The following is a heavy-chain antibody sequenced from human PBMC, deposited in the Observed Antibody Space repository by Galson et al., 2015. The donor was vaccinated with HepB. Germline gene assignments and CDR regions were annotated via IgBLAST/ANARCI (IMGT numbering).Heavy chain of an antibody. D-gene: IGHD1-1*01. V-gene: IGHV2-70*11. CDR3: ARTTTTWYNYFDY. J-gene: IGHJ4*02. Sequence: VKPTQTLTLTCTFSGFSLRTSGMCVSWIRQPPGKALEWLARIDWDDDKYYSTSLKTRLTISKDSSKNQVVLTMTNMDPLDTATYYCARTTTTWYNYFDYWGQGTLVIVSS. CDR2: IDWDDDK. CDR1: GFSLRTSGMC.